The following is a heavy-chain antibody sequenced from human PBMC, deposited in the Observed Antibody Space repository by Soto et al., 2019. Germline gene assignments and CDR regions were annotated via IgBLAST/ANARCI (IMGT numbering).Heavy chain of an antibody. CDR1: GYSFTSYW. J-gene: IGHJ6*02. V-gene: IGHV5-10-1*01. CDR3: ATQKVSSGYYWRGMDV. Sequence: PGESLKISCKGSGYSFTSYWISWVRQMPGKGLEWMGRIDPSDSYTNYSPSFQGHVTISADKSISTAYLQWSSLKASDTAMYYCATQKVSSGYYWRGMDVWGQGTTVTVSS. D-gene: IGHD3-22*01. CDR2: IDPSDSYT.